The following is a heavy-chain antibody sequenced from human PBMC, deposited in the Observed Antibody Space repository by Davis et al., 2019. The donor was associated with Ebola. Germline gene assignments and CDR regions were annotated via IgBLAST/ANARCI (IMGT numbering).Heavy chain of an antibody. CDR1: GFTFSDYY. CDR2: IWYDGSNK. J-gene: IGHJ4*02. Sequence: PGGSLRLSCAASGFTFSDYYMTWIRQAPGKGLEWVIVIWYDGSNKYSADSVKGRFTISRDNSKNTVHLQMNSLRAEDTAIYYCARGQRLSEYWGQGTPVTVSS. CDR3: ARGQRLSEY. V-gene: IGHV3-33*08.